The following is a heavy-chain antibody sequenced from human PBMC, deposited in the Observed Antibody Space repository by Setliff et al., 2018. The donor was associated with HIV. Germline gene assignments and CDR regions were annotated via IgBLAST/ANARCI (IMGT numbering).Heavy chain of an antibody. J-gene: IGHJ3*01. CDR3: TRDRSPSGLATDGFDV. CDR2: IRSKDYGGTT. CDR1: GFTFSNAW. Sequence: PGGSLRLSCAASGFTFSNAWMNWVRQAPGKGLEWVGFIRSKDYGGTTEYAATVKGRFTISRDDPQSIAYLHMDGLKTEDTAMYYCTRDRSPSGLATDGFDVWGQGTMVTVSS. V-gene: IGHV3-49*04. D-gene: IGHD3-3*01.